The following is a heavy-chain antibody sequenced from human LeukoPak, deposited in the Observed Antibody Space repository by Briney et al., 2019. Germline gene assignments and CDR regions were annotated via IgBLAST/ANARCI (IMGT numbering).Heavy chain of an antibody. J-gene: IGHJ4*02. CDR3: AKGPWNLRYFDWLFY. CDR2: ISGSGGST. V-gene: IGHV3-23*01. CDR1: GFTFSSYS. Sequence: GGSPRLSCAASGFTFSSYSMNWVRQAPGKGLEWVSAISGSGGSTYYADSVKGRFTISRDNSKNTLYLQMNSLRAEDTAVYYCAKGPWNLRYFDWLFYWGQGTLVTVSS. D-gene: IGHD3-9*01.